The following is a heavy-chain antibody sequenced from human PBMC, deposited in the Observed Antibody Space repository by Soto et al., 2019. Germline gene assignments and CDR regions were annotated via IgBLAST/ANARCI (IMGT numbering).Heavy chain of an antibody. V-gene: IGHV3-15*01. J-gene: IGHJ3*02. CDR3: TTKSSSSWYDGAFDI. Sequence: EVQLVESGGGLVKPGGSLRLSCAASGFTFSNAWMSWVRQAPGKGLEWVGRIKSKTDGGTTDYAAPVKGRFTISRDDSKNTLYLQMNSLKTEDTAVYYCTTKSSSSWYDGAFDIWGQGTMVTVSS. D-gene: IGHD6-13*01. CDR1: GFTFSNAW. CDR2: IKSKTDGGTT.